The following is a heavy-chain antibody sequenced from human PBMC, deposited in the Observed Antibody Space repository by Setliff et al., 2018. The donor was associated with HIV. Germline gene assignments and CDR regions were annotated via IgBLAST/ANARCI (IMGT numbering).Heavy chain of an antibody. CDR3: ARESPDGLDY. Sequence: PSETLSLTCTVSGDSINTHYWSWIRQPPGKGLEWIGRISHSGNTNFNPSLNSRVTISLDTSKNQFSLRLTSLTAADTAMYFCARESPDGLDYWGQGTLVTVS. CDR2: ISHSGNT. CDR1: GDSINTHY. J-gene: IGHJ4*02. D-gene: IGHD2-8*01. V-gene: IGHV4-59*11.